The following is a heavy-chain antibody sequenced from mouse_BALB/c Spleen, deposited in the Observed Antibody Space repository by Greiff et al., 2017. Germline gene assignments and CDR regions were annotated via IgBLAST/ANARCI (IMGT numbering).Heavy chain of an antibody. CDR3: ARRIYDGYPYYYAMDY. CDR2: INPYNGAT. V-gene: IGHV1-31*01. Sequence: VQLQQSGPELVKPGASVKISCKASGYSFTGYYMHWVKQSHVKSLEWIGRINPYNGATSYNQNFKDKASLTVDKSSSTAYMELHSLTSEDSAVYYCARRIYDGYPYYYAMDYWGQGTSVTVSS. J-gene: IGHJ4*01. D-gene: IGHD2-3*01. CDR1: GYSFTGYY.